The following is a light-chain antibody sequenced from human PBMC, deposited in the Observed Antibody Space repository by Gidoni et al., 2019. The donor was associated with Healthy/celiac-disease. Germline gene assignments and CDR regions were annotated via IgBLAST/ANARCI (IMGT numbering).Light chain of an antibody. CDR3: QQYGSSPPPLT. V-gene: IGKV3-20*01. CDR2: GAS. CDR1: QSVSSSY. Sequence: EIVLTQSPGTLSLSPGERATLACRASQSVSSSYLAWYQQKPGQAPRLLIYGASSRATGIPDRFSGSGSGTDFTLTISRLEPEDFAVYYCQQYGSSPPPLTVGGGTKVEIK. J-gene: IGKJ4*01.